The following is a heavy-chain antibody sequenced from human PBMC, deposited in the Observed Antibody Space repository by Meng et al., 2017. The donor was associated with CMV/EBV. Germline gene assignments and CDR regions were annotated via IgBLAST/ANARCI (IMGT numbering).Heavy chain of an antibody. D-gene: IGHD2-2*01. CDR2: IHHSGST. Sequence: SETLSLTCTVSGYSISSGYYWGWIRQPPGKGLEWIGSIHHSGSTYYNPSLKSRVTISVDTSKNQFSLKLSSVTAADTAVYYCARDGINIVVVPAAMISYYFDYWGQGTLVTVSS. CDR3: ARDGINIVVVPAAMISYYFDY. CDR1: GYSISSGYY. J-gene: IGHJ4*02. V-gene: IGHV4-38-2*02.